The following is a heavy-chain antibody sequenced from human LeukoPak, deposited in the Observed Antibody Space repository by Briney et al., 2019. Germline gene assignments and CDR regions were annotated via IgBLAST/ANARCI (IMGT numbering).Heavy chain of an antibody. Sequence: SETLSLTCTVSGGSISSYCWTWIRQPPGKGLEWIGYIYYSGSTKYNPSLKSRVTISVDTSKNQFSLKLSSVTAADTAVYYCARAQVGIVGATEFAYWGQGTLVTVSS. V-gene: IGHV4-59*08. D-gene: IGHD1-26*01. CDR3: ARAQVGIVGATEFAY. CDR2: IYYSGST. J-gene: IGHJ4*02. CDR1: GGSISSYC.